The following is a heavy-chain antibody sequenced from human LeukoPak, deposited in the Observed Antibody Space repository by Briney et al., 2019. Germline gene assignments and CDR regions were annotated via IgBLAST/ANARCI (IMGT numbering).Heavy chain of an antibody. J-gene: IGHJ4*02. CDR1: GDSFRSYY. CDR2: INYNGGN. CDR3: ARSKSDWSFIDY. Sequence: SETLSLTCSVSGDSFRSYYCIWIRQSPGKGLDWIGHINYNGGNSLSPSLKSRGTLSVDTSKSQFSLRLRSVTAADTAVYYCARSKSDWSFIDYWGQGILVSVSS. V-gene: IGHV4-59*01. D-gene: IGHD2-21*02.